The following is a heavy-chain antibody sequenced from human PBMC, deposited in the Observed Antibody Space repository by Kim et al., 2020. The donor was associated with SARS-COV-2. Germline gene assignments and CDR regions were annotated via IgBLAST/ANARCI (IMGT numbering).Heavy chain of an antibody. D-gene: IGHD3-9*01. Sequence: ASVKVSCKASGYTFTSYDINWVRQATGQGLEWMGWMNPNSGNTGYAQKFQGRVTMTRNTSISTAYMELSSLRSEDTAVYYCARPQATYYDILTGYHNYYYYGMDVWGQGTTVTVSS. CDR1: GYTFTSYD. J-gene: IGHJ6*02. CDR3: ARPQATYYDILTGYHNYYYYGMDV. V-gene: IGHV1-8*01. CDR2: MNPNSGNT.